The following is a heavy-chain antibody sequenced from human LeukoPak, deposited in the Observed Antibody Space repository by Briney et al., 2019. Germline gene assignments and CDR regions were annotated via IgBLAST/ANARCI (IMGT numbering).Heavy chain of an antibody. V-gene: IGHV4-34*01. CDR3: ARLRRGYRLQDV. CDR1: GGSFSGYY. Sequence: PSETLSLTCAVYGGSFSGYYWSWIRQPPGKGLEWIGEINHSGSTNYNPSLKSRVTISVDTSKNQFSLKLSSVTAADTAVYYCARLRRGYRLQDVWGKGTTVTISS. J-gene: IGHJ6*04. D-gene: IGHD5-12*01. CDR2: INHSGST.